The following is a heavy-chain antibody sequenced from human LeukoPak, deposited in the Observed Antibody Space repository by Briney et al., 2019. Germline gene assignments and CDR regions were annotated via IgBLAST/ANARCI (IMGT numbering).Heavy chain of an antibody. J-gene: IGHJ4*01. V-gene: IGHV4-59*01. CDR2: IYYSGNT. Sequence: SETLSLTCTVSGGSINSYYWSWTRQPPGRGLEHIGHIYYSGNTDYNPSLKSRVTISVDTSKNQFSLNLNSLTAADTAVYYCARWYCSSGTCYYLDYWGHGTLVTVSS. CDR1: GGSINSYY. D-gene: IGHD2-2*01. CDR3: ARWYCSSGTCYYLDY.